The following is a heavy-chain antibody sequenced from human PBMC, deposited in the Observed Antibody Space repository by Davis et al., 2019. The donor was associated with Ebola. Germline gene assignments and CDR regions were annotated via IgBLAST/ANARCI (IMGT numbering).Heavy chain of an antibody. CDR2: VSAYNGNT. Sequence: ASVKVSCKASGYTFSNYGFSWVRQAPGQGLEWMGWVSAYNGNTNYAPSLQGRVTMTTDISTNTAYVELRSLRSDDTAVYYCARNRGPYSSAWYSFPYYFDYWGQGTLVTVSS. J-gene: IGHJ4*02. CDR1: GYTFSNYG. D-gene: IGHD6-19*01. CDR3: ARNRGPYSSAWYSFPYYFDY. V-gene: IGHV1-18*01.